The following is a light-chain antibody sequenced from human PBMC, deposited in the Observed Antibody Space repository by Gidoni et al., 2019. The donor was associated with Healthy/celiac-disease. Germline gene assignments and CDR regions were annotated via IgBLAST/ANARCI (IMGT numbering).Light chain of an antibody. CDR3: MQALQTPYT. Sequence: DMVMTKSPLSLPVTHGEPASISCRSSQSLLHSNGYNYLEWYLQKPGQSPQLLIYLGSNRASGVPYRFSGSGSGTDFTLKISRLEAEYFGVYYCMQALQTPYTFGQGTKLEIK. CDR1: QSLLHSNGYNY. CDR2: LGS. V-gene: IGKV2-28*01. J-gene: IGKJ2*01.